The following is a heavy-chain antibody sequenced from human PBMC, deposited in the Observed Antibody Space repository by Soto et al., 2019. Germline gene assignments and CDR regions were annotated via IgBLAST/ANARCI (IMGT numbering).Heavy chain of an antibody. J-gene: IGHJ5*02. CDR2: IIPILGIA. V-gene: IGHV1-69*08. CDR1: GGTFSSYT. D-gene: IGHD3-10*01. Sequence: QVQLVQSGAEVKKPGSSVKVSCKASGGTFSSYTISWVRQAPGQGLEWMGRIIPILGIANYAQKFQGRVTITPDKATSTAYMGVGGLGSEDTAVDYCARDQGPITLVWGVINPWFDPWGQGTLVTVSS. CDR3: ARDQGPITLVWGVINPWFDP.